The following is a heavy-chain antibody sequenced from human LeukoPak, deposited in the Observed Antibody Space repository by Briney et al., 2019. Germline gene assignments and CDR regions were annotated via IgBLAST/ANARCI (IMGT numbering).Heavy chain of an antibody. CDR1: GDSIFNDDFF. CDR3: VRFDASLAHISGSYPDY. D-gene: IGHD3-10*01. CDR2: IHYSGSA. Sequence: SETLSLTCTVSGDSIFNDDFFWGWIRQPPGKGLEWIASIHYSGSAYYNPSLKSRFLISRDTSKNQFSLKATSVTAADTAVYFCVRFDASLAHISGSYPDYWGQGILVTVSS. J-gene: IGHJ4*02. V-gene: IGHV4-39*01.